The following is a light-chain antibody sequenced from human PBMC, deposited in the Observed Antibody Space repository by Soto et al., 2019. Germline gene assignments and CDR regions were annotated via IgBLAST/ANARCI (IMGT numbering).Light chain of an antibody. Sequence: QSALTQPASVSGSPGQSITISCTGTSSDVGSYNVVSWYQQHPGKAPKLLIYEVSKRPSGVSDRFSGSKSGNTASLTISGLQAEDEADYHCCSYAGSSSAYVFGTGTKLPS. J-gene: IGLJ1*01. CDR3: CSYAGSSSAYV. CDR1: SSDVGSYNV. CDR2: EVS. V-gene: IGLV2-23*02.